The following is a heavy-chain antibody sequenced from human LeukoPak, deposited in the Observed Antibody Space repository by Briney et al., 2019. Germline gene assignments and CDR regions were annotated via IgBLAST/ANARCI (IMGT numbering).Heavy chain of an antibody. J-gene: IGHJ4*02. CDR3: ARDGSGYDILTGYYTNYYFDY. V-gene: IGHV3-33*01. D-gene: IGHD3-9*01. CDR2: IWYDGSNK. CDR1: GFTFSSYG. Sequence: GGSLRLSCAASGFTFSSYGMHWVRQAPGKGLEWVAVIWYDGSNKYYADSVKGRFTISRDNSKNTLYPQMNSLRAEDTAVYYCARDGSGYDILTGYYTNYYFDYWGQGTLVTVSS.